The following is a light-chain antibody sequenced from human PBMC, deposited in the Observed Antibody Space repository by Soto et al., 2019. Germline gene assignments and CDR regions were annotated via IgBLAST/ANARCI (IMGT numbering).Light chain of an antibody. Sequence: DIQMTQSPSTLSASVGDRVTITCRASQSISSWVAWYQQKPGKAPRLLIYKASNLESGVPSRFSGGGSGTEFTLTISSLQPDDFATYYCQQYQSNSQFGQGTKVEI. CDR2: KAS. J-gene: IGKJ1*01. V-gene: IGKV1-5*03. CDR3: QQYQSNSQ. CDR1: QSISSW.